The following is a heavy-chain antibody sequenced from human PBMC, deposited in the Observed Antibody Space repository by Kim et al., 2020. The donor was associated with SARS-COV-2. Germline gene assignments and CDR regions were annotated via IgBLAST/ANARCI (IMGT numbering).Heavy chain of an antibody. J-gene: IGHJ3*02. CDR1: GFTFDDYA. CDR2: ISGDGGST. D-gene: IGHD3-22*01. V-gene: IGHV3-43*02. Sequence: GGSLRLSCAASGFTFDDYAMHWVRQAPGKGLEWVSLISGDGGSTYYADSVKGRFTISRDNSKNSLYLQMNSLRTEDTALYYCAKEHYDSSGYYFPDAFDIWGQGTMVTVSS. CDR3: AKEHYDSSGYYFPDAFDI.